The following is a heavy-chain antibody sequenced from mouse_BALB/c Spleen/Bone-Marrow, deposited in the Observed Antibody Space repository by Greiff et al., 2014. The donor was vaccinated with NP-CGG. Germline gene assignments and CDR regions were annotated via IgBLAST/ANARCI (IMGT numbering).Heavy chain of an antibody. CDR2: INPYNEGS. J-gene: IGHJ4*01. CDR1: GYTFTRYV. D-gene: IGHD2-13*01. V-gene: IGHV1-14*01. CDR3: GTRRDDWHAMDY. Sequence: VQLKESGPELVKPGASVKISCKASGYTFTRYVIHWVRQKPGQGLDWIGYINPYNEGSKYNEKFKGEATLTSDKSSRTAYMEHSSLTSDESAAYYCGTRRDDWHAMDYWGQGTSVTVSS.